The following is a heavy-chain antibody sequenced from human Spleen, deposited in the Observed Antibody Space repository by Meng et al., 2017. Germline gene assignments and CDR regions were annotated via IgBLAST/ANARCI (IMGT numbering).Heavy chain of an antibody. J-gene: IGHJ4*02. CDR1: GYTFTGHY. CDR3: AREGGNSLIYYFDY. D-gene: IGHD4-23*01. Sequence: ASVKVSCKASGYTFTGHYMHWVRQAPGQGLEWMGWINPISGTAKYAQKFQGRVTMTRDTSISTGYMELSSLRSEDTAVYYCAREGGNSLIYYFDYWGQGTLVTGAS. V-gene: IGHV1-2*02. CDR2: INPISGTA.